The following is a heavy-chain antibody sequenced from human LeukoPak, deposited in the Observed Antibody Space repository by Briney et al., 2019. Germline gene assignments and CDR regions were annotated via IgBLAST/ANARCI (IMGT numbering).Heavy chain of an antibody. CDR2: ISYDGSNK. CDR1: GFTFSSYA. V-gene: IGHV3-30-3*01. D-gene: IGHD2-8*01. CDR3: ARDANGGPTDY. Sequence: QPGGSLRLSCAASGFTFSSYAMHWVRQAPGKGLEWVAVISYDGSNKYYADFVKGRFTISRDNSKNTLYLQMNSLRAKDAAVYYCARDANGGPTDYWGQGTLVTVSS. J-gene: IGHJ4*02.